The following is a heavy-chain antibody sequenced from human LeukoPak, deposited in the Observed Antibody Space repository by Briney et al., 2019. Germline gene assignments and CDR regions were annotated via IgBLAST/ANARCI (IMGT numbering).Heavy chain of an antibody. CDR2: ISWNSGSI. CDR1: GFTFDDYA. Sequence: GRSLRLSCAASGFTFDDYAMHWVRQAPGKGLEWVSGISWNSGSIGYADSVKGRFTISRDNAKNSLYLQMNSLRAEDTAVYYCARDLGGIAFDIWGQGTMVTVSS. CDR3: ARDLGGIAFDI. D-gene: IGHD1-14*01. V-gene: IGHV3-9*01. J-gene: IGHJ3*02.